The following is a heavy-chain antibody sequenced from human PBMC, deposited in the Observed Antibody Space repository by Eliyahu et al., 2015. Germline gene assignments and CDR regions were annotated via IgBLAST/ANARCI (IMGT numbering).Heavy chain of an antibody. V-gene: IGHV2-5*02. D-gene: IGHD3-10*01. CDR2: IYWDDDK. CDR3: AHRGVLQGAGGYDAFDI. Sequence: QITLKESGPTLVKPTQTLTXTCTFSGFSLTXSRVGVSWXRQPRGKALEWLACIYWDDDKRYRPSLQSRLTITKDTSKNQVVLTMTNMDPVDTATYYCAHRGVLQGAGGYDAFDIWGQGTMVTVSS. CDR1: GFSLTXSRVG. J-gene: IGHJ3*02.